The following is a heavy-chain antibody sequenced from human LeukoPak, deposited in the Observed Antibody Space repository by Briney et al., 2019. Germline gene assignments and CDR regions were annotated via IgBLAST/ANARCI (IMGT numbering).Heavy chain of an antibody. V-gene: IGHV3-30*02. CDR1: GFTFSSYG. D-gene: IGHD6-19*01. CDR2: IRYDGSNK. CDR3: AKVGTVAPLPSYFDY. Sequence: PGWSLRLSCAASGFTFSSYGMHWVRQAPGKGLEWVAFIRYDGSNKYYADSVKGRFTISRDNSKNTLYLQMDSLRAEDKAVYYCAKVGTVAPLPSYFDYWGQGTLVTVSS. J-gene: IGHJ4*02.